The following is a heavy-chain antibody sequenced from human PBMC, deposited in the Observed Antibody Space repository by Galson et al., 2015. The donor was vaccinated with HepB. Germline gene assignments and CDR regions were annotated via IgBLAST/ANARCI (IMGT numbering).Heavy chain of an antibody. CDR2: ISGSGSST. D-gene: IGHD3-9*01. CDR1: GFTFSSYA. V-gene: IGHV3-23*01. Sequence: SLRLSCAASGFTFSSYAMSWVRQAPGKGLEWASAISGSGSSTYYADSVKGRFTISRDNSKNTLYLQMNSLRAEDTAVYYCAKGVLRYFDWLLPNGGGYYFDYWGQGTLVTVSS. CDR3: AKGVLRYFDWLLPNGGGYYFDY. J-gene: IGHJ4*02.